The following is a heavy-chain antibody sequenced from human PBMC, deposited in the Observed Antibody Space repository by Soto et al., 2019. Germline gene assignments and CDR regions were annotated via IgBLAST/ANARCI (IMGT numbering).Heavy chain of an antibody. CDR3: AKDLGDILTGYYPYFDY. D-gene: IGHD3-9*01. CDR2: ISGSGGST. V-gene: IGHV3-23*01. J-gene: IGHJ4*02. Sequence: PGGSLRLSCAASGFTFSSYAMSWVRQAPGKGLEWVSAISGSGGSTYYADSVKGRFTISRDNSKNTLYLQMNSLRAEDTAVYYCAKDLGDILTGYYPYFDYWGQGTLVTVSS. CDR1: GFTFSSYA.